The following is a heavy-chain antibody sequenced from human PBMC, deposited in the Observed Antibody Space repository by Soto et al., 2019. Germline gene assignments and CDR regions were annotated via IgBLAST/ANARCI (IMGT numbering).Heavy chain of an antibody. D-gene: IGHD2-15*01. Sequence: QLQLQESGPGLVKPSETLSLTCTVSGGSISSSSYYWGWIRQPPGKGLEWIGSIFYSGSTYYNPSLQSRVTLSVGTSKNPFSLKLSSVPAADTAVYYCARHLTYCSAGSCYSDFPYYGMDVWGQGTTVTVSS. CDR1: GGSISSSSYY. V-gene: IGHV4-39*01. J-gene: IGHJ6*02. CDR3: ARHLTYCSAGSCYSDFPYYGMDV. CDR2: IFYSGST.